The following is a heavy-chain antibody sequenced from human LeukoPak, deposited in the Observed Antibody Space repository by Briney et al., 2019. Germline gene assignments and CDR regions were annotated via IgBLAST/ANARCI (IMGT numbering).Heavy chain of an antibody. CDR2: IKQDGSEK. J-gene: IGHJ4*02. CDR3: AREGSVVVPAAISY. Sequence: PGGSLRLSCAASGLTFSSYWMRWVRQAPGKGLEWVATIKQDGSEKYYVDSVKGRFTISRDNAKNSLYLQMNSLRAEDTAVYYCAREGSVVVPAAISYWGQGTLVT. D-gene: IGHD2-2*01. CDR1: GLTFSSYW. V-gene: IGHV3-7*01.